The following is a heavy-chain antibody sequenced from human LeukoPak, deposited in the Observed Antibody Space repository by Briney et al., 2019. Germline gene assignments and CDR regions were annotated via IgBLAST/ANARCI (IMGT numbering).Heavy chain of an antibody. D-gene: IGHD4-11*01. CDR3: ARIATVTTFDY. V-gene: IGHV2-5*01. Sequence: GSGPTLVNPTQTLTLTCTFSGFSLSTSGVGVGWIRQPPGKALEWLALIYWNDDKRYSPTLKSRLTITKDTSKNQVVLNMTNMDPVDTATYYCARIATVTTFDYWGQGTLVTVSS. CDR1: GFSLSTSGVG. J-gene: IGHJ4*02. CDR2: IYWNDDK.